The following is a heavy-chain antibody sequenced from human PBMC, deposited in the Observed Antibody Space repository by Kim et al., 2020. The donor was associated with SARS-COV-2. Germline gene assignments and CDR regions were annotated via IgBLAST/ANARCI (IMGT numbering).Heavy chain of an antibody. CDR2: IYYSGNT. Sequence: SETLSLTCAISVGSISIYHWNWVRQPPGKGLEWSGNIYYSGNTDYNPTLKSRVSISVDTSKNQFSLKLTSVTAADPALYYCARSRRSWENFFDYWGQGALVTVSS. J-gene: IGHJ4*02. V-gene: IGHV4-59*12. D-gene: IGHD6-13*01. CDR3: ARSRRSWENFFDY. CDR1: VGSISIYH.